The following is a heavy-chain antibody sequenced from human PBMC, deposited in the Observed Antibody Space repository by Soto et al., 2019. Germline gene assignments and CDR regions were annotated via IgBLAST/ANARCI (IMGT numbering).Heavy chain of an antibody. CDR1: GGSISSGGYY. Sequence: TLSLTCTVSGGSISSGGYYWSWIRQHPGKGLEWIGYIYYSGSTYYNPSLKSRVTISVDTSKNQFSLKLSSVTAADTAVYYCARVSRNWYSSSVPLGFDYWGQGTLVTVSS. CDR3: ARVSRNWYSSSVPLGFDY. D-gene: IGHD6-6*01. CDR2: IYYSGST. V-gene: IGHV4-31*03. J-gene: IGHJ4*02.